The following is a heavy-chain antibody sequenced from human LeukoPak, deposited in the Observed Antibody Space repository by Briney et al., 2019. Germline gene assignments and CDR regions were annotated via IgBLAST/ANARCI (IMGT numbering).Heavy chain of an antibody. CDR3: ALQGAATVTQSYYYYYGTDV. D-gene: IGHD4-17*01. Sequence: GGSLRLSCAASGFTFSRYSMNWVRQAPGKGLEWVSSISSSSSYIYYADSVKGRFTISRDNAKNLLYLQMNSLRAEDTAVYYCALQGAATVTQSYYYYYGTDVWGQGTTVTVFS. CDR2: ISSSSSYI. V-gene: IGHV3-21*06. CDR1: GFTFSRYS. J-gene: IGHJ6*02.